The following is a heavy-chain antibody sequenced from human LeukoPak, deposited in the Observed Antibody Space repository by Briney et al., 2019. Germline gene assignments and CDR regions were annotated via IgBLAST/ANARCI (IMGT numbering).Heavy chain of an antibody. J-gene: IGHJ4*02. CDR3: ARVEATGYYFDY. CDR2: IYYSGST. D-gene: IGHD1-26*01. CDR1: GGSISSYY. Sequence: QVQLQESGPGLVKPSETLSLTCTVSGGSISSYYWSWIRQPPGQGLEWIGYIYYSGSTNYNPSLKSRVTISVDTSKNQFSLKLSSVTAADTAVYYCARVEATGYYFDYWGQGTLVTVSS. V-gene: IGHV4-59*01.